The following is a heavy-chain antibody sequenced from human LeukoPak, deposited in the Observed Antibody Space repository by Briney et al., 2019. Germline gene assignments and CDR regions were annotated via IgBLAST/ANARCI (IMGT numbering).Heavy chain of an antibody. CDR1: GDSISSGDYY. J-gene: IGHJ4*02. Sequence: TSQTLSLTCTVSGDSISSGDYYWSWIRQPAGKGLEWIGRISSSGSTNYNPSLKSRVTISVDTSKNQFSLKLSSVTAADTAMYYCARVTGYVIEDYFDYWGQGTLVTVSA. CDR2: ISSSGST. CDR3: ARVTGYVIEDYFDY. V-gene: IGHV4-61*02. D-gene: IGHD3-22*01.